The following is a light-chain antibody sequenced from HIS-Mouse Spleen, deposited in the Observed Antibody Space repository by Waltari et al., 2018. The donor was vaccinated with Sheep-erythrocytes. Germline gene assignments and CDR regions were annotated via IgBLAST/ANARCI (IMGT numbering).Light chain of an antibody. CDR3: CSYAGSYTWV. J-gene: IGLJ3*02. V-gene: IGLV2-11*01. CDR2: DVS. CDR1: SRDVGGYNN. Sequence: QSALTQPRPVSGSPGQSVTTSCPGTSRDVGGYNNFSWYQQHPGKAPKLMINDVSKRPSGVPDRFSGSKSGNTASLTISGLQAEDEADYYCCSYAGSYTWVFGGGTKLTVL.